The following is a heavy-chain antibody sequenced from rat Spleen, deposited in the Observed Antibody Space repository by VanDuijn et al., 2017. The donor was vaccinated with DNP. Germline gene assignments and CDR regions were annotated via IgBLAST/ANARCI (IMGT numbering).Heavy chain of an antibody. CDR2: ITSRAGTT. CDR3: TRVGDFHDGGDGDVLDA. D-gene: IGHD1-12*02. CDR1: GFTFSYYW. Sequence: EVQLVESGGDLVQPGGSLKLSCVASGFTFSYYWMAWVRQVPGKGLEWIASITSRAGTTSYADSVKGRFTVSRDDAGNTLYLQMNSLRSEDTATYYCTRVGDFHDGGDGDVLDAWGQGTSVTVSS. V-gene: IGHV5-31*01. J-gene: IGHJ4*01.